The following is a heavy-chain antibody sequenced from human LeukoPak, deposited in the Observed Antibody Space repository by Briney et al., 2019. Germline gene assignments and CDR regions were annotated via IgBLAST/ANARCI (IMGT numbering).Heavy chain of an antibody. CDR3: ARDPYSSSWSYGMDV. D-gene: IGHD6-13*01. Sequence: PGGTLRLSRTATVYTLSNYWMSCVRQTPEKGLEWVANIKQDGSETVYVDSVKGRFTISRDNAQSSLYLQMNSLRAEDTAVYYCARDPYSSSWSYGMDVWGQGTAVTVPS. J-gene: IGHJ6*02. CDR1: VYTLSNYW. CDR2: IKQDGSET. V-gene: IGHV3-7*05.